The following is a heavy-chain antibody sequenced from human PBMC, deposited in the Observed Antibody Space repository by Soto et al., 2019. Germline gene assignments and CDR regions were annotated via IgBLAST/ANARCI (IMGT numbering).Heavy chain of an antibody. D-gene: IGHD6-19*01. CDR2: IYYSGST. J-gene: IGHJ6*02. V-gene: IGHV4-39*01. Sequence: SETLSLTCTVSGGSISSSSYYWGWIRQPPGKGLEWIGSIYYSGSTYYNPSLKSRVTISVDTSKNQFSLKLSSVTAADTAVYYCASRAVAGTGKDPDYYYYGMDVWGQGTTVTV. CDR1: GGSISSSSYY. CDR3: ASRAVAGTGKDPDYYYYGMDV.